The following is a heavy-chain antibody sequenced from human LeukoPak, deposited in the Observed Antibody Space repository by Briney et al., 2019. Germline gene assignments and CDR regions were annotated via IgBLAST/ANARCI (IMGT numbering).Heavy chain of an antibody. Sequence: GGSLRLSCTASGFPFIEYSMNWVRQAPGRGLEWISYIGIDSGNTKYADSVRGRFTISADKAKNSLYLQMNSLRVEDTALYYCARDRNYAFDNWGQGTLVSVAS. CDR3: ARDRNYAFDN. D-gene: IGHD1-7*01. V-gene: IGHV3-48*01. CDR1: GFPFIEYS. J-gene: IGHJ4*02. CDR2: IGIDSGNT.